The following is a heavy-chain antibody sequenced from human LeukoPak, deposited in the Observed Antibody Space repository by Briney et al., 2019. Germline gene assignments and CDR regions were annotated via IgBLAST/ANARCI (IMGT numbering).Heavy chain of an antibody. D-gene: IGHD4-17*01. CDR3: AKGSGDYTGFDYFDY. J-gene: IGHJ4*02. CDR1: GFMFNSYG. V-gene: IGHV3-30*18. CDR2: ISYGGSNT. Sequence: GGSLRLSCAASGFMFNSYGMHWVRQAPGKGLEWVALISYGGSNTYYADSVKGRFTISRDNSKNTLSLLMNSLRAEDTAVYYCAKGSGDYTGFDYFDYWGQGTLVTVSA.